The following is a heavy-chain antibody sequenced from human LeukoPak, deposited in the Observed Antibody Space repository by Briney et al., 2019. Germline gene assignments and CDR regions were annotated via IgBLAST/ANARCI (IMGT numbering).Heavy chain of an antibody. J-gene: IGHJ4*02. D-gene: IGHD3-10*01. CDR2: TSSSDSGK. Sequence: GGSLRLSCVVSGFTLSSYAMSWVRQAPGKGLEWVAATSSSDSGKYHADSVRGRFTISRDNSKNTVYLQMNSLRAEDAAVYYCAKDHGSLGSRLNWGQGTLVTVSS. CDR3: AKDHGSLGSRLN. V-gene: IGHV3-23*01. CDR1: GFTLSSYA.